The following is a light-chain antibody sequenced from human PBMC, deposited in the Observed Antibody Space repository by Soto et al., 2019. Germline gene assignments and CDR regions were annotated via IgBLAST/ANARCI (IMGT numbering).Light chain of an antibody. J-gene: IGLJ2*01. Sequence: QSVLTQPPSASGTPGQRVTISCSGSSSSIGSNYVYWYQQLPGTAPKLLIYRNNQRPSGVPDRFSGSKSGTSASLAISGLRSEDEADYYCAAWDDGLSGPVFGGGTKLTVL. CDR3: AAWDDGLSGPV. V-gene: IGLV1-47*01. CDR1: SSSIGSNY. CDR2: RNN.